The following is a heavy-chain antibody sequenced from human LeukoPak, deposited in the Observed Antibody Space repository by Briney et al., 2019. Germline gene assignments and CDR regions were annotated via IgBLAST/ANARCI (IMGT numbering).Heavy chain of an antibody. CDR2: IYYSGST. CDR3: ARGGSYYRYYFDY. J-gene: IGHJ4*02. CDR1: GGSVSSGSYY. Sequence: KPSETLSLTCTVSGGSVSSGSYYWSWIRQPPGKGLEWIGYIYYSGSTNYNPSLKSRVTISVDTSKNQFSLKLSSVTAADTAVYYCARGGSYYRYYFDYWGQGTLVTVSS. V-gene: IGHV4-61*01. D-gene: IGHD1-26*01.